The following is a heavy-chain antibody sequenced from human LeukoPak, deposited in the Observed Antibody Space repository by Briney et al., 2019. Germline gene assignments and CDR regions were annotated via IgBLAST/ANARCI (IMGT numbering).Heavy chain of an antibody. CDR3: AKVLRIAARTPGSFDY. CDR1: GFTFSSYA. Sequence: GGSLRLSCAASGFTFSSYAMSWVRQAPGKGLEWVSAISGSGGSTYYADSVKGRFTISRDNSKNTLYLQMNSLRAEDTAVYYCAKVLRIAARTPGSFDYWGQGTLVTVSS. J-gene: IGHJ4*02. V-gene: IGHV3-23*01. CDR2: ISGSGGST. D-gene: IGHD6-6*01.